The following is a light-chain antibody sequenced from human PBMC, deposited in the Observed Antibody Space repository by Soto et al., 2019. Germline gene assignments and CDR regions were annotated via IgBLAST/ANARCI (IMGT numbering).Light chain of an antibody. V-gene: IGKV1-5*01. CDR3: QQYNSYPWT. J-gene: IGKJ1*01. CDR2: DAS. Sequence: DIQMTQSPSTLSASVGDRITITCRASQSISSWLAWYQQKPGNAPKLLIYDASSLESGVPSRFSGSGSGTEFTLTFSSLQPDDFATYYCQQYNSYPWTFGQGTKVEIK. CDR1: QSISSW.